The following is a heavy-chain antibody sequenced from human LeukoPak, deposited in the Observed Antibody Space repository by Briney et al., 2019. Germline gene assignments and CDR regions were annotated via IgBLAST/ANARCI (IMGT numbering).Heavy chain of an antibody. CDR2: INAGNGNT. J-gene: IGHJ5*02. CDR1: GYTFTSYA. V-gene: IGHV1-3*01. Sequence: ASVKVSCKASGYTFTSYAMHWVRPAPGQRLEWMGWINAGNGNTKYSQKFQGRVTITRDTSASTAYMELSSLRSEDTAVYYCARCDYVWGSYRPWGQGTLVTVSS. CDR3: ARCDYVWGSYRP. D-gene: IGHD3-16*02.